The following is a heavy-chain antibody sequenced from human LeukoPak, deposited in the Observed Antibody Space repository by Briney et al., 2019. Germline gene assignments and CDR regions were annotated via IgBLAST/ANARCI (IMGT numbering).Heavy chain of an antibody. Sequence: GGSLRLSCAASGFTFSSYAMSWVRQAPGKGREWVSAISGSGGSTYYADSVKGRFTITRDNSKNTLYLQMNSLRAEDTAVYYCAKGSSRYGSGSYPDYWGQGTLVTVSS. CDR3: AKGSSRYGSGSYPDY. J-gene: IGHJ4*02. CDR2: ISGSGGST. D-gene: IGHD3-10*01. CDR1: GFTFSSYA. V-gene: IGHV3-23*01.